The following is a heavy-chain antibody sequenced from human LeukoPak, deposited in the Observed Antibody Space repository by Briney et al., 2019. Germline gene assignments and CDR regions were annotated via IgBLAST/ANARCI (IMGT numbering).Heavy chain of an antibody. D-gene: IGHD5-18*01. V-gene: IGHV4-59*01. Sequence: SETLSLTCTVXGXXXXXXYXXXXXXPXXXXXXWXXXIXXXXSTNXNPSLKSRVTISVDTSKNQFSLKLSSVTAADTAXYXXARDGYIYGTDYWGQGTLVTVSS. CDR3: ARDGYIYGTDY. J-gene: IGHJ4*02. CDR1: GXXXXXXY. CDR2: IXXXXST.